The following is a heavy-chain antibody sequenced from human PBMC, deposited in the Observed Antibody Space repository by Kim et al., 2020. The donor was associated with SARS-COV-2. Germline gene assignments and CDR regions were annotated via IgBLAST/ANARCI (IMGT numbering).Heavy chain of an antibody. Sequence: GGSLRLSCAASGFTFSSYEMNWVRQAPGKGLEWVSYISSSGSTIYYADSVKGRFTISRDNAKNSLYLQMNSLRAEDTAVYYCARDYYNMVRGVEYYYYGRDVGRQGTTVTVAS. CDR2: ISSSGSTI. D-gene: IGHD3-10*01. J-gene: IGHJ6*02. CDR3: ARDYYNMVRGVEYYYYGRDV. CDR1: GFTFSSYE. V-gene: IGHV3-48*03.